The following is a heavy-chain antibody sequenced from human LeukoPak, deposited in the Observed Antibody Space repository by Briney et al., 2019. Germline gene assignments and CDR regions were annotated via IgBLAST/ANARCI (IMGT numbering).Heavy chain of an antibody. V-gene: IGHV4-59*01. CDR1: GGSISSYY. J-gene: IGHJ3*02. D-gene: IGHD3-22*01. CDR2: IYYSGST. Sequence: SEALSLTCTVSGGSISSYYWSWIRQPPGKGLEWIGCIYYSGSTNYNPSLKSRVTISVDTSKTQFSLKLSSVTAADTAVYYCARVGSISSGYYFPLDAFDIWGQGTMVTVSS. CDR3: ARVGSISSGYYFPLDAFDI.